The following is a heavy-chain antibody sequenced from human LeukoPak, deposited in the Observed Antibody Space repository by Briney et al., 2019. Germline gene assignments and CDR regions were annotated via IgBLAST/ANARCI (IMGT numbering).Heavy chain of an antibody. CDR1: GYSFTSYW. J-gene: IGHJ5*02. V-gene: IGHV5-51*01. Sequence: GESLKISCKGSGYSFTSYWIGWVRQMPGKGLEWMGIIYPGDSDTRYSPSFQGQVTISADKSISTAYLQWSSLKASDTAMYYCARVLRLGDLSFPFDPWGQGTLVTVSS. CDR3: ARVLRLGDLSFPFDP. D-gene: IGHD3-16*02. CDR2: IYPGDSDT.